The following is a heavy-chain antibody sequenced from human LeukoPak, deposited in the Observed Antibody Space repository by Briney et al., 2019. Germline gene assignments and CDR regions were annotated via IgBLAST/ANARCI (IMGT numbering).Heavy chain of an antibody. Sequence: GGPLRLPCAASGFTLSNVWMNWVREARGGGLEWGGRIKSRTDGGTTDYAEPVKGRFTISRDDSKNTLYLQVNSLKTEDTAVYYCSTEYSEGFDYWGEGTLVTVSS. D-gene: IGHD1-26*01. CDR3: STEYSEGFDY. CDR1: GFTLSNVW. J-gene: IGHJ4*02. CDR2: IKSRTDGGTT. V-gene: IGHV3-15*01.